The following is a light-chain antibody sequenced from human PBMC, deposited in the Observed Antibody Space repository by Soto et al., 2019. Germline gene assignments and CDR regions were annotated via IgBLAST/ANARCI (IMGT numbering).Light chain of an antibody. CDR2: AAS. Sequence: DVQMTQSPSSLSASVGDRVAITCRASQSISGYLNWYQQKPGKAPKVLIYAASNLQSGVPSRFSGSGSGTDFTLTISSLQPEDFATYYCQQSYSTPITFDQGTRLEI. V-gene: IGKV1-39*01. CDR1: QSISGY. J-gene: IGKJ5*01. CDR3: QQSYSTPIT.